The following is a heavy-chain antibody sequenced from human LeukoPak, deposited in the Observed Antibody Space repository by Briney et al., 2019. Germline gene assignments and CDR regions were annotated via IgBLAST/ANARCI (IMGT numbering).Heavy chain of an antibody. CDR3: ARGWDCSSTSCYPYYYYYYMDV. D-gene: IGHD2-2*01. CDR1: AGSFSGYY. J-gene: IGHJ6*03. CDR2: INHGGST. Sequence: SETLSLTCAVYAGSFSGYYWSWIRQPPGNLLEWIGEINHGGSTNNNPSLKSRLTISVDTSKNQYSLKLSSVTAADTAVYYCARGWDCSSTSCYPYYYYYYMDVWGKGTTVTVSS. V-gene: IGHV4-34*01.